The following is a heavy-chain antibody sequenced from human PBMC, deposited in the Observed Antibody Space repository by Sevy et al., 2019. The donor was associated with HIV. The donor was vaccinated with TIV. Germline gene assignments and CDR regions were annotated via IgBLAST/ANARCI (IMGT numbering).Heavy chain of an antibody. Sequence: GGSLRLSCAASGFTFDSYWLHWVRQDPSKGLEWVSCVDIDGSRTEYADSVKGRFTISRDNAKNMLYLEMNSLRVEDTAEYYCARGTALGWFDPWGQGTQVTVSS. D-gene: IGHD5-18*01. CDR2: VDIDGSRT. V-gene: IGHV3-74*01. CDR1: GFTFDSYW. J-gene: IGHJ5*02. CDR3: ARGTALGWFDP.